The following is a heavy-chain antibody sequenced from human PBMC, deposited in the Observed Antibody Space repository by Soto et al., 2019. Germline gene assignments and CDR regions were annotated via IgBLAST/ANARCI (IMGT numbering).Heavy chain of an antibody. Sequence: QVQLVQSGAEVKKPGASVKVSCKASGYTFTSYGISWVRQAPGQGLERMGWISAYNGNTNYAQKLQGRVTMTTDTSTSTAYMELRSLRSDDTAVYYCARDNIVATILAGYNWFDPWGQGTLVTVSS. CDR3: ARDNIVATILAGYNWFDP. V-gene: IGHV1-18*04. D-gene: IGHD5-12*01. J-gene: IGHJ5*02. CDR2: ISAYNGNT. CDR1: GYTFTSYG.